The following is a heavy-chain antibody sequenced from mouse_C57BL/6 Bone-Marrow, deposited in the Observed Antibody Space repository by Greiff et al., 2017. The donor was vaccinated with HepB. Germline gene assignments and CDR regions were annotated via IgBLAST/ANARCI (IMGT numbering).Heavy chain of an antibody. CDR1: GYTFTDYY. J-gene: IGHJ3*01. D-gene: IGHD1-1*01. CDR2: INPYNGGT. CDR3: ARSDYYGSTPWFAY. Sequence: VQLQQSGPVLVKPGASVKMSCKASGYTFTDYYMNWVKQSPGKSLEWIGVINPYNGGTSYNQKFKGKATLTVDKSSSTAYMELNSLTSEDSAVYYCARSDYYGSTPWFAYWGQGTLVTVSA. V-gene: IGHV1-19*01.